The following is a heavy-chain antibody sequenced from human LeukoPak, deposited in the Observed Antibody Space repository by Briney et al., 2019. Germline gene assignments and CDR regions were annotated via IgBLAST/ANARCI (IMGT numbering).Heavy chain of an antibody. Sequence: SQTLSLTCAISGDSVSSNSAAWNWIRQSPSRGLEWLGRTYYRSKWYNDYAVSVKGRIAINPDTSKSQFSLQLDSVTPEDTAVYCCARQMAGGYWYFDLWGRGTLVTVSS. CDR2: TYYRSKWYN. CDR3: ARQMAGGYWYFDL. D-gene: IGHD6-19*01. J-gene: IGHJ2*01. CDR1: GDSVSSNSAA. V-gene: IGHV6-1*01.